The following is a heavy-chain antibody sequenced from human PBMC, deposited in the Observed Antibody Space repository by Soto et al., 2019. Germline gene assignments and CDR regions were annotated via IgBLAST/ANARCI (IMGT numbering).Heavy chain of an antibody. Sequence: EVQLVESGGGLVQPGGSLRLSCAASGFTFSSYDMHWVRQATGKGLEWVSAIGTAGDTYYPGSVKGRFTISRENAKNSLYLQMNSLRAEDTALYYCARDSGSGWYPKSHAFDIWGQGTMVTVSS. J-gene: IGHJ3*02. V-gene: IGHV3-13*01. CDR1: GFTFSSYD. CDR3: ARDSGSGWYPKSHAFDI. D-gene: IGHD6-19*01. CDR2: IGTAGDT.